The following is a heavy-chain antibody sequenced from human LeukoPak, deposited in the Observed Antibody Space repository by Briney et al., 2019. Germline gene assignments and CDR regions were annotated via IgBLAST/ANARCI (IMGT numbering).Heavy chain of an antibody. J-gene: IGHJ4*02. CDR1: GFTFSSDW. D-gene: IGHD6-19*01. V-gene: IGHV3-7*03. CDR3: PRPGWVGPSDS. Sequence: GGSLRLSCAASGFTFSSDWMSWVRQGPGEGVGWGANIKEVGGEEYYVESVKGRCTISRENAKNSRYMRMNSLTAEDTAVYYCPRPGWVGPSDSWGQGKPVTVSS. CDR2: IKEVGGEE.